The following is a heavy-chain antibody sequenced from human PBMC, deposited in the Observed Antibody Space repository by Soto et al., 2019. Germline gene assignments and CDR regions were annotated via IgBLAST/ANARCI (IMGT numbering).Heavy chain of an antibody. J-gene: IGHJ4*02. CDR1: GFTFSSYS. D-gene: IGHD2-15*01. V-gene: IGHV3-21*01. CDR3: ARELSLGYCSGGSCYFDY. CDR2: ISSSSSYI. Sequence: EVQLVESGGGPVKPGGSLRLSCAASGFTFSSYSMNWVRQAPGKGLEWVSSISSSSSYIYYADSVKGRFTISRDNAKNSLYLQMNSLRAEDTAVYYCARELSLGYCSGGSCYFDYWGQGTLVTVSS.